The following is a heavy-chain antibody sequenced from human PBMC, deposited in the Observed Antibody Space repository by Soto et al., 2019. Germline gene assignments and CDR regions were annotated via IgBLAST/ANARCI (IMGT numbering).Heavy chain of an antibody. J-gene: IGHJ4*02. CDR1: GGSISSSYW. D-gene: IGHD3-9*01. V-gene: IGHV4-4*02. CDR3: AGSSILTGSYCFDY. Sequence: QVQLQESGPGLVKPSGTLSLTCAVSGGSISSSYWWSWVRQPPGKGLEWIGEIYHSGSTNYNPSLKGRVTLSVDKFKDQFSPKLSSVAAAGTAVYYCAGSSILTGSYCFDYWGQGTLVTVSS. CDR2: IYHSGST.